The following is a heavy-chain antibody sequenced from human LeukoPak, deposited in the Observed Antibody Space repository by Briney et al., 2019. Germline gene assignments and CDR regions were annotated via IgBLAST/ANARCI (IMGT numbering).Heavy chain of an antibody. V-gene: IGHV3-23*01. CDR1: GFTFYNSA. CDR3: AKDMDYGDGYFDY. CDR2: ISGSGTST. Sequence: GGTLRLSCAASGFTFYNSAMNWVRQAPGKGLEWVSGISGSGTSTYYADSVKGRFTISRDNSKNTLYLQMNSLRAEDTAVYYCAKDMDYGDGYFDYWGQGTLVTVSS. D-gene: IGHD4-17*01. J-gene: IGHJ4*02.